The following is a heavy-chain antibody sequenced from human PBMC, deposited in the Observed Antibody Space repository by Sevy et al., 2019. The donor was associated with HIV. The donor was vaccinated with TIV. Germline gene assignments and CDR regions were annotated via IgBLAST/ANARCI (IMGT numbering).Heavy chain of an antibody. J-gene: IGHJ6*02. D-gene: IGHD3-3*01. CDR2: ISSSGSTI. V-gene: IGHV3-48*03. CDR3: ARLTYYDFWGGYSPGGYYYYGMDV. CDR1: GFTFSSYE. Sequence: GGSLRLSCAASGFTFSSYEMNWVRQAPGKGLEWVSYISSSGSTIYYADSVKGRFTISRDNAKNSLYLQMNSLRAEDTAVYYCARLTYYDFWGGYSPGGYYYYGMDVWGQGTTVTVSS.